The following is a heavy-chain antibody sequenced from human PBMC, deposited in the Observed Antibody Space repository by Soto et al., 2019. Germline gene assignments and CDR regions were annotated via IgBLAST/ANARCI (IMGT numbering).Heavy chain of an antibody. CDR1: GFTLSNYG. CDR3: ARPYSSNSNWFDP. J-gene: IGHJ5*02. CDR2: LRDDTDDA. V-gene: IGHV3-33*01. D-gene: IGHD6-19*01. Sequence: GGSLRLSCAASGFTLSNYGMHWVRQAPGKGLEWVAVLRDDTDDAYYADSVKGRFTISRDNSKNTLYLQMSSLRAEDTAVYYCARPYSSNSNWFDPWGQGTLVTVSS.